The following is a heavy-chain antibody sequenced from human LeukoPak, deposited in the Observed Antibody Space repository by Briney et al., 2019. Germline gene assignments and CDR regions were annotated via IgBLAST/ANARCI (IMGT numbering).Heavy chain of an antibody. Sequence: GGSLRLSCAASGFTFSSYSMNWVRQAPGKGLEWVSSISSSSSYIYYADSVKGRFTISRDNAKNSLYLQMNSLRAEDTAVYYCARDLEPGVFDYWGQGTLVTVSS. J-gene: IGHJ4*02. CDR3: ARDLEPGVFDY. V-gene: IGHV3-21*01. CDR1: GFTFSSYS. CDR2: ISSSSSYI. D-gene: IGHD1-14*01.